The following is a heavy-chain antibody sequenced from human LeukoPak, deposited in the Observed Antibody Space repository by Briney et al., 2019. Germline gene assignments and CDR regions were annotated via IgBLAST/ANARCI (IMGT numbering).Heavy chain of an antibody. D-gene: IGHD5-12*01. J-gene: IGHJ4*02. CDR3: ARGGGRYSGYDQMVGDY. Sequence: ASVKVSFKASGYTFTSYWIQWVRQAPGRGLEWMGLINPDGGSTAYAHRFQGRVTMTRNTSISTAYMELSSLRSDDTAVYYCARGGGRYSGYDQMVGDYWGQGTLVTVSS. V-gene: IGHV1-8*01. CDR2: INPDGGST. CDR1: GYTFTSYW.